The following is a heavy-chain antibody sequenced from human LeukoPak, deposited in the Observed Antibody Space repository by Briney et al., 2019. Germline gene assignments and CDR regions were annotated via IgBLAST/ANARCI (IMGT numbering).Heavy chain of an antibody. V-gene: IGHV4-34*01. CDR3: ARMPKPRTYYYDSSGYNPHFDY. CDR1: GGSFSGYY. D-gene: IGHD3-22*01. CDR2: INHSGNT. Sequence: SETLSLTCAVYGGSFSGYYWSWIRQPPGKGLEWIGEINHSGNTNYNPSLKSRVTMSVDTSNNQFSLKLSSVTAADTAVYFCARMPKPRTYYYDSSGYNPHFDYWGQGTLVTVSS. J-gene: IGHJ4*02.